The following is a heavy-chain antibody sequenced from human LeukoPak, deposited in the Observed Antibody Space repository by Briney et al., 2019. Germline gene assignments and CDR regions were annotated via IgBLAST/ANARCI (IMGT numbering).Heavy chain of an antibody. CDR2: ISYDGSNK. V-gene: IGHV3-30-3*01. CDR1: GFTFSSYA. D-gene: IGHD2-2*02. Sequence: GGSLRLSCAASGFTFSSYAMHWVRQAPGKGLEWVAVISYDGSNKYYADSVKGRFTISRDNSKNTLYLQLNRLRAEDTALYYCARDQCSSCYTDSWGQGTLVTVSS. J-gene: IGHJ4*02. CDR3: ARDQCSSCYTDS.